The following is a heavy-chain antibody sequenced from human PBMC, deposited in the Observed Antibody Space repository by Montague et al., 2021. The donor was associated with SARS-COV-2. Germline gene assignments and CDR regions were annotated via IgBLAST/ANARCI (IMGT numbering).Heavy chain of an antibody. Sequence: LTCTVSGGSISSGSYYWSWIRQPAGKGLEWIGRIYTSGTTDYSFSLKSRVTISVDTSKNQFSLKLASVTAADTAVYYCARDIAVAGLFDYRGQGTLVTVSS. CDR3: ARDIAVAGLFDY. D-gene: IGHD6-19*01. CDR1: GGSISSGSYY. J-gene: IGHJ4*02. V-gene: IGHV4-61*02. CDR2: IYTSGTT.